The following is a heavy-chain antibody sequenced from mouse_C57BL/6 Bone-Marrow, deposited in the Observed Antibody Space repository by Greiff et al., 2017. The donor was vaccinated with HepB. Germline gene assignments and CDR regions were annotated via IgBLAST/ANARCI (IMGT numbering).Heavy chain of an antibody. Sequence: QVQLKESGAELVRPGTSVKVSCKASGYAFTNYLIEWVKQRPGQGLEWIGVINPGSGGTNYNEKLKGKATLTADKASSTAYMQLSSLTSEDAAVYFCARLGDYGWFAYWGQGTLVTVSA. CDR1: GYAFTNYL. CDR3: ARLGDYGWFAY. CDR2: INPGSGGT. J-gene: IGHJ3*01. D-gene: IGHD2-4*01. V-gene: IGHV1-54*01.